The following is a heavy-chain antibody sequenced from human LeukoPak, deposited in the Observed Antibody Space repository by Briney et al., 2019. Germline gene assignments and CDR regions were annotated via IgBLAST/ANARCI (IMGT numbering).Heavy chain of an antibody. D-gene: IGHD4-17*01. CDR1: GFTFSSYA. Sequence: PGGSLRLSCAASGFTFSSYAMSWVRQAPGKGLEWVANINQDGSEKYYVDSVKGRFTISRDNAKNSLYLQMNSLSAEDTAVYYCARDKSYGDSEDYWGQGTLVTVSS. V-gene: IGHV3-7*05. CDR2: INQDGSEK. CDR3: ARDKSYGDSEDY. J-gene: IGHJ4*02.